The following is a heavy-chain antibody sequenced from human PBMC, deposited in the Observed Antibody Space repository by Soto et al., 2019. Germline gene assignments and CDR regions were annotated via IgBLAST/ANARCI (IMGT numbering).Heavy chain of an antibody. CDR2: INQDGSTR. Sequence: GGSLRLSCSASGFTLTNYWVSWVRQAPGKGLEWVANINQDGSTRYYVDSVRGRFTISRDNAKNSVYLQMNSLRAEDTAVHYCARAIAAAGSYWGQGTLVIVSS. CDR3: ARAIAAAGSY. CDR1: GFTLTNYW. J-gene: IGHJ4*02. V-gene: IGHV3-7*05. D-gene: IGHD6-25*01.